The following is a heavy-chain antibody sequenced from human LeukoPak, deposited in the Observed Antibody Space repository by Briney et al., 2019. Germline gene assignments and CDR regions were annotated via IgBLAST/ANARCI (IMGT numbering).Heavy chain of an antibody. CDR2: ISGSGRDT. J-gene: IGHJ4*02. CDR3: AKDQISRSDRFDY. V-gene: IGHV3-23*01. CDR1: GFTFSSYA. D-gene: IGHD3-3*02. Sequence: PGGSLRLSCAASGFTFSSYAMSWVRQAPGKGLEWVSGISGSGRDTYYADSVKGRFTISRDKSKNTLYLQMNSLRAEDTAVYYCAKDQISRSDRFDYWGQGTLVTVSS.